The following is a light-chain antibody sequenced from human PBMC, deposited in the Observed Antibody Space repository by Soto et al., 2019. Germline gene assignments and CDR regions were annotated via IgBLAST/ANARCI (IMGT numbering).Light chain of an antibody. J-gene: IGKJ3*01. CDR1: QSADGRF. CDR3: QRPGT. CDR2: GVS. V-gene: IGKV3-20*01. Sequence: EIVLTQSPGTLSLSPGERATLSCRASQSADGRFLAWYQHKPGQAPRLLIYGVSSRATGIPDRFSGSGSGTDFTLTITRLEPEDSAVYYCQRPGTFGPGTRLEIK.